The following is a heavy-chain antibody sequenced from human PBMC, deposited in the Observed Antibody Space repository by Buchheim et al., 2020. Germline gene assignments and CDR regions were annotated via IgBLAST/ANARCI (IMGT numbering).Heavy chain of an antibody. CDR3: ARHPVYGDYEGVFDY. CDR2: IYYSGST. Sequence: QVQLQESGPGLVKPSETLSLTCTVSGGSISSYYWSWIRQPPGKRLEWIGYIYYSGSTNHNPSLKSRVTISVDTPKNQFSLKLSSVTAADTAVYYCARHPVYGDYEGVFDYWGQGTL. CDR1: GGSISSYY. D-gene: IGHD4-17*01. J-gene: IGHJ4*02. V-gene: IGHV4-59*08.